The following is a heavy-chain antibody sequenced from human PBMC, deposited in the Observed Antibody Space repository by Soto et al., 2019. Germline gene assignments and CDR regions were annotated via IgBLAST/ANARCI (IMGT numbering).Heavy chain of an antibody. J-gene: IGHJ5*02. D-gene: IGHD4-17*01. CDR2: IWYDGSNK. Sequence: QVQLVESGGGVVQPGRSLRLSCAASGFTFSSYDMHWVRQAPGKGLEWVAVIWYDGSNKYYADSVKGRFTISRDNSKNTLYLQMNSLRAEDTAVYYCARDQGPTYYGDYVAPNWFDPWGQGTLVTVSS. CDR3: ARDQGPTYYGDYVAPNWFDP. CDR1: GFTFSSYD. V-gene: IGHV3-33*01.